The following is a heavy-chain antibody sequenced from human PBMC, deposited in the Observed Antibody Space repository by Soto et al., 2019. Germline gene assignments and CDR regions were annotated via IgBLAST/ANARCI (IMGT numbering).Heavy chain of an antibody. D-gene: IGHD2-21*02. J-gene: IGHJ4*02. CDR1: GFTFSNFA. V-gene: IGHV3-30*18. CDR2: ISNDGSYK. CDR3: AKDGCGGACFFTRCDY. Sequence: QVQLVESGGGVVQPGRSLRLSCAASGFTFSNFAMHWVRQAPGKGLEWVAVISNDGSYKYYVDSVKGRFTISRDNSTNTVHLQMNSLRAEDTAVYYCAKDGCGGACFFTRCDYWGQGTLVAVSS.